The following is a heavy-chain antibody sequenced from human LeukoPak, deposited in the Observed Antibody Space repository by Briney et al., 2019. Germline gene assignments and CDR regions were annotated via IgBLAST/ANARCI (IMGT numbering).Heavy chain of an antibody. CDR1: GFTFSSYE. Sequence: GGSLRLSCAASGFTFSSYEMNWVRQAPGKGLEWVSYISSSGSTIYYADSVKGRFTISRDNSKNTLYLQMNSLRAEDTAVYYCARDVSRGWYEAGSFDYWGQGTLVTVSS. CDR2: ISSSGSTI. V-gene: IGHV3-48*03. CDR3: ARDVSRGWYEAGSFDY. J-gene: IGHJ4*02. D-gene: IGHD6-19*01.